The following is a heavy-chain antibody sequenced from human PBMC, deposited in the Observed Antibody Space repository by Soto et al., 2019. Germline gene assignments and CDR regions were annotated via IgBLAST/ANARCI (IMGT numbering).Heavy chain of an antibody. J-gene: IGHJ2*01. CDR1: GFTFSNAW. CDR3: TTRITIFGRYWYFDL. D-gene: IGHD3-3*01. V-gene: IGHV3-15*07. CDR2: IKSKTDGGTT. Sequence: EVQLVESGGGLVKPGGSLRPSCAASGFTFSNAWMNWVRQAPGKGLEWVGRIKSKTDGGTTDYAAPVKGRFTISRDDSKNTLYLQMNSLKTEDTAVYYCTTRITIFGRYWYFDLWGRGTLVTVSS.